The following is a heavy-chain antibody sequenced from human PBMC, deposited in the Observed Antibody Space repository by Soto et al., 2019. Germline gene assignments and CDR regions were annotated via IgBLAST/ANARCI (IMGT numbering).Heavy chain of an antibody. CDR2: IYYSGST. V-gene: IGHV4-39*01. CDR3: ASGPYNWNVRYYFDY. Sequence: SETLSLTCTVSGGSISSSSYYWGWIRQPPGKGLEWIGSIYYSGSTYYNPSLKSRVTISVDTSKNQFSLKLSSVTAADTALFYCASGPYNWNVRYYFDYWGQGTLVTVSS. J-gene: IGHJ4*02. D-gene: IGHD1-20*01. CDR1: GGSISSSSYY.